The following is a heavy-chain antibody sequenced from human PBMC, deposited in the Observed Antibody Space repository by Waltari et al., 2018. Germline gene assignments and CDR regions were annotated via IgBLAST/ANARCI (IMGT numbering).Heavy chain of an antibody. J-gene: IGHJ4*02. CDR2: ISSNGDTT. D-gene: IGHD6-19*01. CDR3: VKSEISGWYVMDS. CDR1: GLFFNIYA. Sequence: QLLESGGGLAQPGGSLRLSCAASGLFFNIYAMIWVRQSPGKWLEWVSGISSNGDTTYYADSVKGRFTISRDNSKNSLFLEMNNLRGDDTAIYYCVKSEISGWYVMDSWGQGTLVSVSS. V-gene: IGHV3-23*01.